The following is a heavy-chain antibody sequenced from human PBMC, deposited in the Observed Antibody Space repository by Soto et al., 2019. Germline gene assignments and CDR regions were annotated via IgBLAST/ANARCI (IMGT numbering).Heavy chain of an antibody. CDR2: ISGSGGSA. CDR3: TRGSSRFQDPYYYYALDV. V-gene: IGHV3-23*01. J-gene: IGHJ6*02. Sequence: GVLRLSCAASVFTFSSYAMTWVRQAPGKGLEWVSSISGSGGSAYYADSVKGRFTISRDNSKNSLYLQMNSLQTEDTAVYYCTRGSSRFQDPYYYYALDVWGQGTTVTVSS. CDR1: VFTFSSYA. D-gene: IGHD6-13*01.